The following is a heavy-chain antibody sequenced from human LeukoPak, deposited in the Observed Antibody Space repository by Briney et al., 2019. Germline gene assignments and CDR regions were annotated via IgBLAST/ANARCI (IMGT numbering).Heavy chain of an antibody. D-gene: IGHD2-15*01. Sequence: SETLSLTCIVSGGSISDYYWSWIRQSAGKGLDWIGRINNYGTTNYNPSLKSRVTMSVDTSKNQFSLKLSSVTAADTAVYYCARRKPGYCSGGSCYINWFDPWGQGTLVTVSS. CDR3: ARRKPGYCSGGSCYINWFDP. CDR2: INNYGTT. V-gene: IGHV4-4*07. CDR1: GGSISDYY. J-gene: IGHJ5*02.